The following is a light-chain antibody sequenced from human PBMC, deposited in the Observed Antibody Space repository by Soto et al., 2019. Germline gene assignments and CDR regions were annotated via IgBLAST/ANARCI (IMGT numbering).Light chain of an antibody. CDR3: QQYGSSPIT. J-gene: IGKJ5*01. CDR2: GTS. V-gene: IGKV3-15*01. CDR1: QNISRS. Sequence: EIVMTQSPATLSVSPGERATVSCRASQNISRSLAWYQQKPGQGPSLLIYGTSTRAGGVPARFSGGGSGTDFTLTIRGLEPEDAAVYYCQQYGSSPITFGQGTRLE.